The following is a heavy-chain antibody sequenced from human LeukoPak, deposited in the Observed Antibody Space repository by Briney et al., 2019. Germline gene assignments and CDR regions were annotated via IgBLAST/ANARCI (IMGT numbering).Heavy chain of an antibody. J-gene: IGHJ4*02. Sequence: GGSLRLSCAASGFIFSGYSMNWVRQAPGKGLEWVANIKHDGNEKYYVDSVKGRFTITRDNAKNSLYLQMSSLRVEDTALYYCAGEYNAYDLPIPLPDFWGQGTLVIVSS. CDR1: GFIFSGYS. V-gene: IGHV3-7*01. CDR3: AGEYNAYDLPIPLPDF. CDR2: IKHDGNEK. D-gene: IGHD5-12*01.